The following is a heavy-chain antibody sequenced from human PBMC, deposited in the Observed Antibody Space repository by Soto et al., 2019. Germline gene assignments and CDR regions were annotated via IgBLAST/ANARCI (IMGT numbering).Heavy chain of an antibody. CDR3: ARHIAVSGTRGFDH. Sequence: QVQLQESGPGLMKPSGTLSLTCAVSGGSITSNWWSWVRQPPGKGLEGIAEIFHTGSANYNPSLMCRLPISMHKSRNPLSLNLNSVTAADTAVYYCARHIAVSGTRGFDHWGQGTLVTVSS. CDR1: GGSITSNW. V-gene: IGHV4-4*02. CDR2: IFHTGSA. D-gene: IGHD2-21*01. J-gene: IGHJ4*02.